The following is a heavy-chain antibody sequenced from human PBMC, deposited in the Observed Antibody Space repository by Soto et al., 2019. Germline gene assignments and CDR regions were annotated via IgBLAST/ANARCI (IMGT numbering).Heavy chain of an antibody. D-gene: IGHD6-13*01. J-gene: IGHJ4*02. CDR2: TYYRSKWSY. CDR1: GDSVSSNSAT. CDR3: ARLIGNSWFPE. Sequence: QVQLQQSGPGLVKPSQTLSLTCAISGDSVSSNSATWDWIRQSRSRGLEWLGRTYYRSKWSYDYAVSVQSRITISPDTSKNQFSLHLNSVTPEDTAVYYCARLIGNSWFPEWGQGTLVTVSS. V-gene: IGHV6-1*01.